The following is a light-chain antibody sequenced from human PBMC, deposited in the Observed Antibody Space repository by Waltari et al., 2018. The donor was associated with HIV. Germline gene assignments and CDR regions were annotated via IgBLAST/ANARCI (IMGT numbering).Light chain of an antibody. V-gene: IGKV3-20*01. CDR1: QNINSNY. CDR2: GAS. Sequence: VLTQSPDTLSLSLGERATLSCRASQNINSNYLAWYQQKPEQAPRLLIYGASTSATCIPDRFGGSGSGTVFTLTVSRVGPEDFAVYYCQQYGDSPWTFGQGTKVEIK. J-gene: IGKJ1*01. CDR3: QQYGDSPWT.